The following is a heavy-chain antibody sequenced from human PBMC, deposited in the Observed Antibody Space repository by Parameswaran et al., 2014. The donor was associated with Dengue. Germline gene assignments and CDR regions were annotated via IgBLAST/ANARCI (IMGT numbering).Heavy chain of an antibody. V-gene: IGHV1-8*01. Sequence: WVRQAPGQGLEWMGWMNPNSGNTGYAQKFQGRVTMTRNTSITTAYMELSSLRTEDTAVYYCARRGTYYHYGMDVWGQGTTVTVSS. CDR2: MNPNSGNT. J-gene: IGHJ6*02. CDR3: ARRGTYYHYGMDV.